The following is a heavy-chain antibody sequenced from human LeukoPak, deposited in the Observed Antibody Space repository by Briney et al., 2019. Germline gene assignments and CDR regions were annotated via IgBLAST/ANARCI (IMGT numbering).Heavy chain of an antibody. CDR3: ARVDSSSSGGAEDY. J-gene: IGHJ4*02. CDR1: GYTFTSYG. CDR2: ISAYNGNT. Sequence: ASVKVSCKASGYTFTSYGISWVRQAPGQGPEWMGWISAYNGNTNYAQKLQGRVTMTTDTSTSTAYMELRSLRSDDTAVYYCARVDSSSSGGAEDYWGQGTLVTVSS. V-gene: IGHV1-18*01. D-gene: IGHD6-6*01.